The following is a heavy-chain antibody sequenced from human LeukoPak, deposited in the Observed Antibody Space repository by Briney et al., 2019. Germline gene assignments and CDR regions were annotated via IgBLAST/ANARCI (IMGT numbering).Heavy chain of an antibody. CDR2: IIPIFGTA. D-gene: IGHD5-12*01. CDR1: GGTFISYA. Sequence: ASVKVSCKASGGTFISYAISWVRQAPGQGLEWMGGIIPIFGTANYAQKFQGRVTITADESTSTAYMELSSLRSEDTAVYYCARAYSGYDSRTYYYYGMDVWGQGTTVTVSS. J-gene: IGHJ6*02. CDR3: ARAYSGYDSRTYYYYGMDV. V-gene: IGHV1-69*01.